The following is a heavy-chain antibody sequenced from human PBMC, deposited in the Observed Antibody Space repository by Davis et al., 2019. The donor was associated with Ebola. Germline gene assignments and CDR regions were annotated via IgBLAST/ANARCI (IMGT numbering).Heavy chain of an antibody. J-gene: IGHJ3*02. Sequence: GESLKISCAASGFTFSSYWMHWVRQAPGKGLVWVSRINSDGSSTSYADSVKGRFTISRDNAKNTLYLQMNSLRAEDTAVYYCARGPTVAGTGNVLDIWGQGTMVTVSS. D-gene: IGHD6-19*01. CDR1: GFTFSSYW. CDR2: INSDGSST. CDR3: ARGPTVAGTGNVLDI. V-gene: IGHV3-74*01.